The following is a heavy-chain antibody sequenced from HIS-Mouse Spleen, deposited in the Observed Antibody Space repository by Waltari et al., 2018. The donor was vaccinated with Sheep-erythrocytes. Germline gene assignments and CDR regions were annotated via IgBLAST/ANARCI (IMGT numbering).Heavy chain of an antibody. CDR2: INRGGSST. V-gene: IGHV3-74*01. CDR1: GFTFSSYW. Sequence: EVQLVESGGGLVQPGGSLRLSCAASGFTFSSYWMHWVRQAPGKGLVWVSSINRGGSSTSYADSVKGRFTISRDNAKNTLYLQMNSLRAEDTAVYYCARETEWELSFDYWGQGTLVTVSS. CDR3: ARETEWELSFDY. J-gene: IGHJ4*02. D-gene: IGHD1-26*01.